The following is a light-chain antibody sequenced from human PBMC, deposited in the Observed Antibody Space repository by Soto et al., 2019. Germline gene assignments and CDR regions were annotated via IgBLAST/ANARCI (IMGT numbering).Light chain of an antibody. J-gene: IGLJ1*01. V-gene: IGLV2-18*02. Sequence: QSALTQPPSVSGSPGQSVAISCTGPSSDVGSYNRVSWYQQPPGTAPKLMIYDVSDRPSGVPDRFSGSKSGNTASLTISGLQAEDEADYYCSSYTSSSTYVFGTGTKMNVL. CDR2: DVS. CDR3: SSYTSSSTYV. CDR1: SSDVGSYNR.